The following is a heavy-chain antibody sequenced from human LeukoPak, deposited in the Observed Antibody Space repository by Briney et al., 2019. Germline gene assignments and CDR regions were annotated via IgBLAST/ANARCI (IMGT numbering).Heavy chain of an antibody. CDR3: ARDLHYDILTGTYYGMDV. V-gene: IGHV4-34*01. CDR2: INHSGST. D-gene: IGHD3-9*01. CDR1: GGSFSGYY. Sequence: SSETLSLTCAVYGGSFSGYYWSWIRQPPGKGLECIGEINHSGSTNYNPSLKSRVTISVDTSKNQFSLKLSSVTAADTAVYYCARDLHYDILTGTYYGMDVWGKGTTVTVSS. J-gene: IGHJ6*04.